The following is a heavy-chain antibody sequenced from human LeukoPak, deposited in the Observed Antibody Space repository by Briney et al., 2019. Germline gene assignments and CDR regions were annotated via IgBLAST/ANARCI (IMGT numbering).Heavy chain of an antibody. CDR3: ARRLQIVWYGLDV. CDR2: VNPNSGGT. Sequence: ASVKVSCKASGYTFTGYYIHWVRQAPGQGLEWMGWVNPNSGGTIYEEKFQGRVNMTRDTSISTAYMELTGLRSDDTAVNYCARRLQIVWYGLDVWGQGTSVTVSS. V-gene: IGHV1-2*02. D-gene: IGHD2-21*01. CDR1: GYTFTGYY. J-gene: IGHJ6*02.